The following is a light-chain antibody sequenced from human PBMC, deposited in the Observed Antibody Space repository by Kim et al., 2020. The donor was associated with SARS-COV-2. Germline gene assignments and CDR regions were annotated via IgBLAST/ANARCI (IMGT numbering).Light chain of an antibody. CDR2: DAS. V-gene: IGKV3-11*01. CDR3: QQRSNWPLT. CDR1: QNVRNY. Sequence: EIVLTQSPATLSLSPGERAALSCRASQNVRNYLAWYQQKPGQPPRLLIYDASSRATGIPARFSGSGSGTDFTLTISSLEPEDFAVYYCQQRSNWPLTFGGGTKVDIK. J-gene: IGKJ4*01.